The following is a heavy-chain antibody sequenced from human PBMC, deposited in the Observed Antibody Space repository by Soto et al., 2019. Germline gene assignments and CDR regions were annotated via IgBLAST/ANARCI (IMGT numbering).Heavy chain of an antibody. CDR1: GGTFSSYA. CDR2: IIYIFGTA. Sequence: QVQLVQSGAEVKKPGTSVKISCKVSGGTFSSYAISWVRQAPGQGLEWLGEIIYIFGTAMYAQKFQGRVTIIADESGSTAYRELSSLRSDDTAVYYCARGGKERFRGSGMDVWGQGTTVPVSS. J-gene: IGHJ6*02. D-gene: IGHD1-1*01. V-gene: IGHV1-69*01. CDR3: ARGGKERFRGSGMDV.